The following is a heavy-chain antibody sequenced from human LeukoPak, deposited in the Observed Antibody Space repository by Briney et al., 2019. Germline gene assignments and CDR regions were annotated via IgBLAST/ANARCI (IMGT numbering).Heavy chain of an antibody. CDR2: INHSGST. V-gene: IGHV4-34*01. CDR3: ARRRAYCSSTSCYRYNWFDP. Sequence: SETLSLTCAVYGGSFSGYYWSWIRQPPGKGLEWIGEINHSGSTNYNPSLKSRVTISVDTSKNQFSLKLSSVTAADTAVYYCARRRAYCSSTSCYRYNWFDPWGQGTLVTVSS. D-gene: IGHD2-2*01. CDR1: GGSFSGYY. J-gene: IGHJ5*02.